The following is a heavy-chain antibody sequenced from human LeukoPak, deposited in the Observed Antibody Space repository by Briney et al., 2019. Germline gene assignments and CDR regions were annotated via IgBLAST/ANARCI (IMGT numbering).Heavy chain of an antibody. CDR1: GFTFSDHY. J-gene: IGHJ6*02. D-gene: IGHD6-13*01. V-gene: IGHV3-11*01. CDR3: ARDARAGTEYYGMDV. CDR2: ISSSGSTI. Sequence: GGSLRLSCAASGFTFSDHYMSWIRQAPGKGLEWVSYISSSGSTIYYADSVKGRFTISRDNAKNSPYLQMNSLRAEDTAVYYCARDARAGTEYYGMDVWGQGTTVTVSS.